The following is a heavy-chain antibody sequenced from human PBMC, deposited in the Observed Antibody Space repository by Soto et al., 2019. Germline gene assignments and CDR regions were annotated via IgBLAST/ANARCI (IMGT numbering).Heavy chain of an antibody. V-gene: IGHV4-59*01. CDR3: ARGVRLATVYAWSFDL. CDR2: IYYRGST. CDR1: GGSISSYY. D-gene: IGHD6-19*01. J-gene: IGHJ2*01. Sequence: SETLSLTCTVSGGSISSYYWSWIRQPQGRGLEWIGYIYYRGSTNYNPAHKSLVTISVDTSKTQFSLKLSSVTAADTAVYYCARGVRLATVYAWSFDLWGRGTLVTVSS.